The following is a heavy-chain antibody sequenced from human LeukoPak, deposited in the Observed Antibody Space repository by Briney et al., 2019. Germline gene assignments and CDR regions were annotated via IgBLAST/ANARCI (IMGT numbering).Heavy chain of an antibody. J-gene: IGHJ4*02. Sequence: SETLSLTCAVYGGSFSGYYWSWIRQPPGKGLEWMGEINHSGSTNYNPSLKSRVTISVDTSKNQFSLKLSSVTAADTAVYYCARRRGYGYYYDSSGYIDYWGQGTLVTVSS. CDR1: GGSFSGYY. D-gene: IGHD3-22*01. CDR2: INHSGST. V-gene: IGHV4-34*01. CDR3: ARRRGYGYYYDSSGYIDY.